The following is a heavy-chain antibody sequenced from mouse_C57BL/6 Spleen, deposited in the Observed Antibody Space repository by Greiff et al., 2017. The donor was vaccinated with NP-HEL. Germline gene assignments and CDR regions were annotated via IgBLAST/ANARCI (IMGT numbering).Heavy chain of an antibody. CDR1: GYAFSSYW. D-gene: IGHD1-1*01. V-gene: IGHV1-80*01. Sequence: QVQLQQSGAELVKPGASVKISCKASGYAFSSYWMNWVKQRPGKGLEWIGQIYPGDGDTNYNGKFKGKATLTADKSSSTAYMQLSSLTSEDSAVYFCARSYYGSPWFAYWGQGTLVTVSA. CDR2: IYPGDGDT. CDR3: ARSYYGSPWFAY. J-gene: IGHJ3*01.